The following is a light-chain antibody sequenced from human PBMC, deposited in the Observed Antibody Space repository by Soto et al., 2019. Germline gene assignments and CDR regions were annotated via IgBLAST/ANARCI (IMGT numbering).Light chain of an antibody. CDR3: CSYAGSSTFV. CDR2: EGS. J-gene: IGLJ1*01. Sequence: QSALTEPASVSGFPGQSITLSCTGISSDLGSYNLVSWYQQHPGKAPKLMIYEGSKRPSGVSYRFSGSKSGNTASLTISGLQTEDEADYYCCSYAGSSTFVFGTGTKVTVL. V-gene: IGLV2-23*01. CDR1: SSDLGSYNL.